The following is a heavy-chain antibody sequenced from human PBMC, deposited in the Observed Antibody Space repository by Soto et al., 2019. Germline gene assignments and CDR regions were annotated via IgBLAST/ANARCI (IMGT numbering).Heavy chain of an antibody. CDR2: IYYSGST. D-gene: IGHD3-10*01. Sequence: PSETLSLTCTVSGGSISSYYWSWIRQPPGKGLEWIGYIYYSGSTNYNPSLKSRVTISVDTSKNQFSLKLSSVTAADTAVYYCARLLGFGEFGHYYYYMDVWGKGTTVTVSS. J-gene: IGHJ6*03. CDR3: ARLLGFGEFGHYYYYMDV. CDR1: GGSISSYY. V-gene: IGHV4-59*08.